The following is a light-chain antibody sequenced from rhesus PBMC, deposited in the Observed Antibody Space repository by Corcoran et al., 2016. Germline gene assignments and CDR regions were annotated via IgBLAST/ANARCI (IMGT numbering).Light chain of an antibody. J-gene: IGKJ3*01. Sequence: DIQMTQSPSSLSASVGDKVTITCQASQGLSSWLAWYQQKPGKATNPLIPKASRLQSGVPSMFSGSGSETDFTLTISSLQPEDFATYYCLQYNSRPFTFGPGTKLDIK. CDR3: LQYNSRPFT. V-gene: IGKV1-21*01. CDR1: QGLSSW. CDR2: KAS.